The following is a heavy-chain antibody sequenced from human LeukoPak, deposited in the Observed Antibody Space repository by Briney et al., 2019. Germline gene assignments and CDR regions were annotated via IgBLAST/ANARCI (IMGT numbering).Heavy chain of an antibody. V-gene: IGHV3-11*04. J-gene: IGHJ4*02. CDR1: GFTFSDYY. D-gene: IGHD6-13*01. CDR3: AREAGYSSSWHINY. CDR2: ISSSGSTI. Sequence: GGSLRLSCAASGFTFSDYYMSWIRQAPGKGLECVSYISSSGSTIYYADSVKGRFTISRDNAKNSLYLQMNSLRAEDTAVYYCAREAGYSSSWHINYWGQGTLVTVSS.